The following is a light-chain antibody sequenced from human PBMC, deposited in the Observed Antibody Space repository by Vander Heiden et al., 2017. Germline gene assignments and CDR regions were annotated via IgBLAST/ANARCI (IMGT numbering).Light chain of an antibody. CDR2: DDN. Sequence: QSVLTQPPSASGTPGQRVTISCSGSSSSIGSDTVHWYQQLPGTAPKLLIYDDNQRASGVPDRFSGSKSGTSASLAISGLQSEDEADYYCAAWTDSLNAYVFGTGTEVTVL. CDR1: SSSIGSDT. V-gene: IGLV1-44*01. CDR3: AAWTDSLNAYV. J-gene: IGLJ1*01.